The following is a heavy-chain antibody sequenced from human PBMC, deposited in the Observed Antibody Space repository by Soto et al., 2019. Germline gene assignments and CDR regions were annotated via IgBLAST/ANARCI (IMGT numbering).Heavy chain of an antibody. CDR2: ISGSGGRT. D-gene: IGHD3-3*01. J-gene: IGHJ4*02. CDR3: AKDYDFWSGYSDY. V-gene: IGHV3-23*01. Sequence: PGGSLRLSCAASGFTFSSYAMSWVRQAPGKGLEWVSPISGSGGRTYYADSVKGRFTISRDNSKNTLYLQMNSLRAEDMAVYYCAKDYDFWSGYSDYWGQGTLVTVSS. CDR1: GFTFSSYA.